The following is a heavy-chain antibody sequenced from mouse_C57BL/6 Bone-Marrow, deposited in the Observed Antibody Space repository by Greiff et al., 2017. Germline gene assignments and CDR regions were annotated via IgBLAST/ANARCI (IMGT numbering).Heavy chain of an antibody. Sequence: DVKLVESGGGLVKPGGSLKLSCAASGFTFSSYAMSWVRQTPEKRLEWVATISDGGSYTYYPDNVKGRFTISRDNAKNNLYLQMSHLKSEDTAMYYCAILPAYFDYWGQGTTLTVSS. CDR2: ISDGGSYT. CDR1: GFTFSSYA. V-gene: IGHV5-4*03. J-gene: IGHJ2*01. D-gene: IGHD1-1*01. CDR3: AILPAYFDY.